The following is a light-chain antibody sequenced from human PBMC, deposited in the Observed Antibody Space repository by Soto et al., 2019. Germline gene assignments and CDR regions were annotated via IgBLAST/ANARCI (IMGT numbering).Light chain of an antibody. V-gene: IGKV1-5*03. CDR2: KAS. Sequence: DIQMTQTPSTLSGSVADRVTITCRASQTISSWLAWYQQKPGKAPKLLIYKASTLKSGVPSRFSGSGSGTEFTLTISSLQPDDFATYYCQQYNSYSTFGQGTKVDI. CDR3: QQYNSYST. CDR1: QTISSW. J-gene: IGKJ1*01.